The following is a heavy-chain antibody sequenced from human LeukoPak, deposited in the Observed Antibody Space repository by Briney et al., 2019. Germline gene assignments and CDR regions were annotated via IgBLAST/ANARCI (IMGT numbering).Heavy chain of an antibody. CDR2: INHSGST. D-gene: IGHD3-16*02. V-gene: IGHV4-34*01. Sequence: NPSEPLSLPCAVYGGSFNGYYWSWIRHPPGKGLEWIGEINHSGSTNYNPSLKSRVTISVDTSKNQFSLKLSSVTAADTAVYYCAFGYYDYVWGSYRPVYFDYWGQGTLVTVSS. CDR1: GGSFNGYY. CDR3: AFGYYDYVWGSYRPVYFDY. J-gene: IGHJ4*02.